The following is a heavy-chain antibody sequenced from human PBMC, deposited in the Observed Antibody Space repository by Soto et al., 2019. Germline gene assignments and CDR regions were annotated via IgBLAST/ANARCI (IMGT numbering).Heavy chain of an antibody. D-gene: IGHD3-10*01. CDR2: ISGSGDST. CDR3: AKLRWGSDNGFDP. V-gene: IGHV3-23*01. Sequence: EVQLLESGGGLVQPGGSLRLSCAASGFTFSSYAMSWVRQTPGKGLEWVSAISGSGDSTYYADSVKGRFTISRDNSKNTPYLQMSSLRAEDTAVYYCAKLRWGSDNGFDPWGQGTLVTVSS. CDR1: GFTFSSYA. J-gene: IGHJ5*02.